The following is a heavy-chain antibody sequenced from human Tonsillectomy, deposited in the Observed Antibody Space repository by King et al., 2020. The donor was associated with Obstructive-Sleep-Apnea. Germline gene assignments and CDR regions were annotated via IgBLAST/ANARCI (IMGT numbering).Heavy chain of an antibody. CDR3: ARGSGIYPDGAYFQH. D-gene: IGHD4/OR15-4a*01. Sequence: QVQLQQWGAGLLKPSETLSLTCAVYGGSFSGYYWSWIRQPPGKGLEWSGEINHSGTTNYNPSLKSRVTISVDTSKNQFSLKLSSVTAADTAVYYCARGSGIYPDGAYFQHWGQDTLVTVSS. CDR2: INHSGTT. CDR1: GGSFSGYY. J-gene: IGHJ1*01. V-gene: IGHV4-34*01.